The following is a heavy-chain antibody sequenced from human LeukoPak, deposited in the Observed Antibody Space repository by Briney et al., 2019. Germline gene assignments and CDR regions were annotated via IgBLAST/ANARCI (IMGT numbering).Heavy chain of an antibody. Sequence: GGSLRLSCAASGFTFTNYWMSWVRKAPGKGLEWVANIKQDGSEKHYLDSVKGRFTISRDNAKSSLYLQMNTLRAEDTAIYYCAKDGDGVSVMPFDYWGQGTLVTVSS. V-gene: IGHV3-7*01. CDR1: GFTFTNYW. CDR2: IKQDGSEK. J-gene: IGHJ4*02. D-gene: IGHD2-2*01. CDR3: AKDGDGVSVMPFDY.